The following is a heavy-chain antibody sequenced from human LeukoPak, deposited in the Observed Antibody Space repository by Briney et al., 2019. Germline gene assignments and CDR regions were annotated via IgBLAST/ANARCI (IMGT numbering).Heavy chain of an antibody. CDR2: IYPDDSDT. CDR1: GYTFNYYW. Sequence: GESLKISCQGSGYTFNYYWIGWVRQKPGKGLEWMGIIYPDDSDTKYSPAFQGQVTISADKSINTAYLRWTSLKASDTAMYYCATLLGSGTFYPADYFDYRGQGTLVTVSS. J-gene: IGHJ4*02. CDR3: ATLLGSGTFYPADYFDY. V-gene: IGHV5-51*01. D-gene: IGHD3-10*01.